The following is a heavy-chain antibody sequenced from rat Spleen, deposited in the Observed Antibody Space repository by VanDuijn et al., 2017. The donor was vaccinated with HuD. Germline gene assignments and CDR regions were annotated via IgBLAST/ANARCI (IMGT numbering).Heavy chain of an antibody. CDR2: ISPSGATT. J-gene: IGHJ2*01. D-gene: IGHD1-6*01. CDR1: GFTLSDYV. Sequence: EVQLVESGGGLVQPGRSLKLSCAASGFTLSDYVMHWIRQAPTKGLEWVTSISPSGATTNYRDSVKGRFTISRDNAKSTLYLQMDSLRSEDTATYYCATDSEGPYVYYGLLLPFDYWGQGVMVTVSS. CDR3: ATDSEGPYVYYGLLLPFDY. V-gene: IGHV5-19*01.